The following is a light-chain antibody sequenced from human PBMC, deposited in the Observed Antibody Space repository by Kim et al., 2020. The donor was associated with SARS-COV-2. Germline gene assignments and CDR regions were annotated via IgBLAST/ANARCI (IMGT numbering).Light chain of an antibody. Sequence: EIVLTQSPATLSLSPGERATLSCRASQSVGDFLGWYQQKPGQTPSLLIFDASNRATGIPARFSGSGSGTDFALTITNLEPDDFAVYYCQQRYSWPITFGGGTKVDIK. J-gene: IGKJ4*01. V-gene: IGKV3-11*01. CDR1: QSVGDF. CDR2: DAS. CDR3: QQRYSWPIT.